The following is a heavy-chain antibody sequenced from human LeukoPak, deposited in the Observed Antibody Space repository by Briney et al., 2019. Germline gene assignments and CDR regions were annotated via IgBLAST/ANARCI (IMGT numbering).Heavy chain of an antibody. V-gene: IGHV4-4*09. CDR2: IHPTGGS. J-gene: IGHJ4*02. CDR3: ARLGSYHDF. D-gene: IGHD1-26*01. Sequence: SETLSLTCTVSGASISHFYWSWIRQTPEKGLEWMGHIHPTGGSTPYPSLRSRLTLSMDASRNQLSLKLTSVTAADTAVYFCARLGSYHDFWGQGALVSVSS. CDR1: GASISHFY.